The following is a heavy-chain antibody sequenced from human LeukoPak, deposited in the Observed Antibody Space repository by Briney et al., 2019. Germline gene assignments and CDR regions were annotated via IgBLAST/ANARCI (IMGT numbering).Heavy chain of an antibody. CDR3: AKGPGVMVRGVSGPYGMDV. J-gene: IGHJ6*02. Sequence: GGSLRLSCAASGFTFSSYAMSWVRQAPGKGLEWVSAISGSGGSTYYADSVKGRFIISRDNSKNTLYLQMNSLRAEDTAVYYCAKGPGVMVRGVSGPYGMDVWGQGTTVTVSS. CDR2: ISGSGGST. D-gene: IGHD3-10*01. CDR1: GFTFSSYA. V-gene: IGHV3-23*01.